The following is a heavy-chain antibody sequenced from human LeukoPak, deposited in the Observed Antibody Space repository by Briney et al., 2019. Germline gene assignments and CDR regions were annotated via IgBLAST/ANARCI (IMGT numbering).Heavy chain of an antibody. D-gene: IGHD6-13*01. CDR3: ARPRYSSSWFPFDS. J-gene: IGHJ4*02. Sequence: SETLSLTCTVSGGSFSSFYWSWIRQPPGKGLEWIGYIYYSGSTNYNPSLKSRVTISVDTSKNQFSLKLSSVTAADTAAYYCARPRYSSSWFPFDSWGQGTLVTVSS. CDR2: IYYSGST. V-gene: IGHV4-59*01. CDR1: GGSFSSFY.